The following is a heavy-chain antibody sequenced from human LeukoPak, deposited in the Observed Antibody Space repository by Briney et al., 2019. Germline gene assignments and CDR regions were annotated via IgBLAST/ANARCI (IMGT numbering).Heavy chain of an antibody. CDR1: GGSMSSYY. V-gene: IGHV4-59*01. CDR3: AREARYYDSSGYYASYGMDV. CDR2: IYYSGST. J-gene: IGHJ6*02. Sequence: SETLSLTCTVSGGSMSSYYWSWIRQPPGKGLEWIGYIYYSGSTNYNPSLKSRVTISVDTSKNQFSLKLSSVTAADTAVYYCAREARYYDSSGYYASYGMDVWGQGTTVTVSS. D-gene: IGHD3-22*01.